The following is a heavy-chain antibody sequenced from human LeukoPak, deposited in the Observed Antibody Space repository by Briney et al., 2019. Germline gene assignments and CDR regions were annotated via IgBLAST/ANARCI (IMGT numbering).Heavy chain of an antibody. CDR2: INPNSGGT. CDR3: ARASRRGWQYCSSTSCYRNFDY. V-gene: IGHV1-2*02. D-gene: IGHD2-2*01. J-gene: IGHJ4*02. CDR1: GYTFTGYY. Sequence: ASVKVSRKASGYTFTGYYMHWVRQAPGQGLEWMGWINPNSGGTNYAQKFQGRVTMTRDTSISTAYMELSRLRSDDTAVYYCARASRRGWQYCSSTSCYRNFDYWGQGTLVTVSS.